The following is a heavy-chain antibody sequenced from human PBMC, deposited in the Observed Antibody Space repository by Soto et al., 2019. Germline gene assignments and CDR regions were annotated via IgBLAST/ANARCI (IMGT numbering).Heavy chain of an antibody. D-gene: IGHD6-19*01. V-gene: IGHV3-48*03. Sequence: GSLRLSCAASGFTFSSYEMNWVRQAPGKGLEWVSYISSSGSTIYYADSVKGRFTISRDNAKNSLYLQMNSLRAEDTAVYYCARVGIAVAGTFGPYCYYGMDVWGQGTTVTVS. J-gene: IGHJ6*02. CDR1: GFTFSSYE. CDR2: ISSSGSTI. CDR3: ARVGIAVAGTFGPYCYYGMDV.